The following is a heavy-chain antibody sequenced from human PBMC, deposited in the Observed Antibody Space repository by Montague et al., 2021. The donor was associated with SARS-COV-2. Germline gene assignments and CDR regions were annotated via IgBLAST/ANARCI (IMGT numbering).Heavy chain of an antibody. CDR1: GHAIKSNPYS. CDR2: IYSALYSDAES. V-gene: IGHV4-39*01. D-gene: IGHD4-11*01. J-gene: IGHJ4*02. CDR3: ARHGAFNNYEVFDY. Sequence: SETLSLTCSVSGHAIKSNPYSWAWIRQPPGKGLEWVGRIYSALYSDAESWYNPSLTSRVTISVDTSKNQFSLNLTSVAATDTAVYFCARHGAFNNYEVFDYWGQGTLVTVSS.